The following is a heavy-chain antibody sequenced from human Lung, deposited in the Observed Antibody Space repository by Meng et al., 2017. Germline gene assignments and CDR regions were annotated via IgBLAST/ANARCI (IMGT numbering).Heavy chain of an antibody. D-gene: IGHD4-11*01. V-gene: IGHV4-34*01. Sequence: QVVLQEWGAVLLKSSETLSLTCVVSGGSFSDYDWSWIRQPPGKGLEWSGEINHSGSTNYNPSLESRATISVDTSQNNLSLKLSSVTAADSAVYYCARGPTTMAHDFDYWGQGTLVTVSS. CDR2: INHSGST. J-gene: IGHJ4*02. CDR3: ARGPTTMAHDFDY. CDR1: GGSFSDYD.